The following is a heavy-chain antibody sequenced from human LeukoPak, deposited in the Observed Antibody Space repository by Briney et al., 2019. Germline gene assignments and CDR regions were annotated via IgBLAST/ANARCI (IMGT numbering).Heavy chain of an antibody. CDR2: ISSSGSTI. Sequence: PGGSLRLSCAASGFTFSSYEMNWVRQAPGKGLEWVSYISSSGSTIYYADSVKGRFTISRDNSKNTLFLQMNSLTAEDTAVYYCARDSIPYYYYYMDVWGKGTTVTVSS. CDR3: ARDSIPYYYYYMDV. CDR1: GFTFSSYE. J-gene: IGHJ6*03. V-gene: IGHV3-48*03. D-gene: IGHD2-2*02.